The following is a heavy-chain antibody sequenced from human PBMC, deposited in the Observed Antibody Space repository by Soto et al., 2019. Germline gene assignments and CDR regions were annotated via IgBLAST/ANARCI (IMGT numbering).Heavy chain of an antibody. CDR3: ARDGDPQSAFWSGPLGGGRFDP. J-gene: IGHJ5*02. D-gene: IGHD3-3*01. V-gene: IGHV1-69*12. Sequence: QVQLVQSGAEVKKPGSSVNVSCKTSGGTFGNSAVTWVRQAPGQGLEWLGGIVPMFGTANYAQKFQGRVTITADETTIKAYMELNRLKTGDPAVYYCARDGDPQSAFWSGPLGGGRFDPWGQGTLVTVSS. CDR2: IVPMFGTA. CDR1: GGTFGNSA.